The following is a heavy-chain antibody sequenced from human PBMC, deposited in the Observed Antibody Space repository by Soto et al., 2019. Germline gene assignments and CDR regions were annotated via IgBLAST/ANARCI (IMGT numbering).Heavy chain of an antibody. CDR1: EFTFSSYW. V-gene: IGHV3-74*01. CDR3: ARDLSGRADV. J-gene: IGHJ6*02. Sequence: VGTLRLSCVDSEFTFSSYWIHWFRQVPGKGLVWVSRMNEDGSTTDYADSVKGRFTISRDNARNTLYLQMNSLRAEDAAVYYCARDLSGRADVWGQGTAVTVSS. D-gene: IGHD3-10*01. CDR2: MNEDGSTT.